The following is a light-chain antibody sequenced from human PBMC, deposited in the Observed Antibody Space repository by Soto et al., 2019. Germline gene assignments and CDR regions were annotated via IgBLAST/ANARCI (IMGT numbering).Light chain of an antibody. V-gene: IGKV3-20*01. CDR1: QTVNNNY. CDR3: QQYYSTPLT. CDR2: GAS. Sequence: EVVLTQSPGTLSLSPGERATLSCRASQTVNNNYLAWYQQKPGQAPRLLIFGASNRATGIRDRFSGSASGTDLTLAISGLVPEDFVVYYCQQYYSTPLTFGGGTKV. J-gene: IGKJ4*01.